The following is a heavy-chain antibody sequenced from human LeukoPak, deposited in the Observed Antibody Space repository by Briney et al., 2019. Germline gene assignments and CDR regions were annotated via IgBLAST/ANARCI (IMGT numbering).Heavy chain of an antibody. D-gene: IGHD5-24*01. CDR3: ARVDGYNYWYFDL. J-gene: IGHJ2*01. V-gene: IGHV4-61*08. Sequence: SETLSLTCTVSGDSISSSGDYRGWIRQPPGKGLEWIGYIYYSGSTNYNPSLKSRVTISVDTSKNQFSLKLSSVTAADTAVYYCARVDGYNYWYFDLWGRGTLVTVSS. CDR2: IYYSGST. CDR1: GDSISSSGDY.